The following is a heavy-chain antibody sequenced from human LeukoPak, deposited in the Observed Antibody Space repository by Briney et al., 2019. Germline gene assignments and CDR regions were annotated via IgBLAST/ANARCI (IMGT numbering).Heavy chain of an antibody. CDR1: GFIFRNYA. Sequence: GSLRLSCAASGFIFRNYAMSWVRQAPGKGLEWIGSIYHSGRTFYNPSLKSRVTISVDTSKNQFSLKLTSVTAADTAVYYCATIKRYDTRRSASVGVDHWGQGTLVTVSS. CDR3: ATIKRYDTRRSASVGVDH. CDR2: IYHSGRT. V-gene: IGHV4-38-2*01. J-gene: IGHJ4*02. D-gene: IGHD2-15*01.